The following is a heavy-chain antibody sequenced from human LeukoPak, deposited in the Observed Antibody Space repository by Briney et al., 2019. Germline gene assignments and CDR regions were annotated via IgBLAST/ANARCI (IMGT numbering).Heavy chain of an antibody. V-gene: IGHV3-21*01. CDR1: GFTFSSYS. Sequence: GGSLRLSCAASGFTFSSYSMNWVRQAPGKGLEWVSSISSSSSYIYYADSVKGRFTISRDNAKNSLYLQMNSLRAEDTAVYYCASSIVVVPAAIDYWGQGSLVTVCS. J-gene: IGHJ4*02. D-gene: IGHD2-2*01. CDR2: ISSSSSYI. CDR3: ASSIVVVPAAIDY.